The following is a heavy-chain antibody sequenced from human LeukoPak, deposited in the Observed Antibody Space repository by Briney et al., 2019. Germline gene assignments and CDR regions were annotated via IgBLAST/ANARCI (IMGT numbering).Heavy chain of an antibody. J-gene: IGHJ5*02. CDR3: VSDLCGGDDQ. Sequence: PGGSLRLSCAASGFTFNSYWMHWVRQAPGKGLVWVSRIDEDGKTIAYADSGKGRFTISRDNAKDTLYLQMSSLRDEDTAVYYCVSDLCGGDDQWGRGTLVTVSS. CDR1: GFTFNSYW. CDR2: IDEDGKTI. D-gene: IGHD3-3*01. V-gene: IGHV3-74*01.